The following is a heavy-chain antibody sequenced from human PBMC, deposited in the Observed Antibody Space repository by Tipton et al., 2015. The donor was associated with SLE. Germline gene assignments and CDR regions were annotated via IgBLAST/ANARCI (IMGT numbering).Heavy chain of an antibody. V-gene: IGHV3-43*02. CDR2: ISGDGSNS. CDR1: GFTFDNCA. J-gene: IGHJ3*01. CDR3: AKDIAPQDYYDSSGA. Sequence: SLRLSCAASGFTFDNCAMHWVRQAPGKGLEWVSLISGDGSNSYYADSVRGRFTISRDNSKNSLYLQMNSLRTEDTALYYCAKDIAPQDYYDSSGAWGQGTMVTVSS. D-gene: IGHD3-22*01.